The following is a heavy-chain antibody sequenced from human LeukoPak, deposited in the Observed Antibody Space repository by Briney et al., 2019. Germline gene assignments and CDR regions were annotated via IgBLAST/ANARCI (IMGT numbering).Heavy chain of an antibody. J-gene: IGHJ3*02. D-gene: IGHD3-3*01. CDR3: AIVYYDYWSGYSRETLDI. Sequence: GESLKISCQGSGYSFTSYWIGWVRQMPGKGLEWMGIIYSGDSDTRYSPSFQGQVTISADKSINTAYLQWSNLKASDTAMYYCAIVYYDYWSGYSRETLDIWGQGTMVTVS. CDR2: IYSGDSDT. CDR1: GYSFTSYW. V-gene: IGHV5-51*01.